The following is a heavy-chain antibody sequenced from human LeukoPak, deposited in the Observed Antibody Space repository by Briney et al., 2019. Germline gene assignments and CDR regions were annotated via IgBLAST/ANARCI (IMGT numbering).Heavy chain of an antibody. J-gene: IGHJ4*02. CDR1: GFTFSSYS. Sequence: PGGSLRLSCAASGFTFSSYSMNWVRQAPGKGLEWVSSISSSSSYIYYADSVKGRFTISRDNAKNSLYLQMNSLGAEDTAVYYCASLDIPDCSSTSCPINPRDYWGQGTLVTVSS. CDR2: ISSSSSYI. CDR3: ASLDIPDCSSTSCPINPRDY. D-gene: IGHD2-2*01. V-gene: IGHV3-21*01.